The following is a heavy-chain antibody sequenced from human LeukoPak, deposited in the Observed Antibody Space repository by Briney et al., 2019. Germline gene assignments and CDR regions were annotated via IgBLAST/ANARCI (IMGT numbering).Heavy chain of an antibody. CDR3: ARGSGFDKGFDY. J-gene: IGHJ4*02. CDR1: GFTFSGYY. Sequence: GGSLRLSCAASGFTFSGYYMSWIRQAPGKGLEWISYISSSGSTIYYADSVKGRFTISRDNARNSLDLQMSSLRADDTAVYYCARGSGFDKGFDYWGQGTLVAVSS. V-gene: IGHV3-11*01. D-gene: IGHD6-19*01. CDR2: ISSSGSTI.